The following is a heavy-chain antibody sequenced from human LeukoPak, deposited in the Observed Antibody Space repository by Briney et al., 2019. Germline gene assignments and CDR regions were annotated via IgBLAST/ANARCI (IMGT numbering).Heavy chain of an antibody. CDR2: IKQDGSEK. J-gene: IGHJ4*02. CDR3: VRALGSSSADY. CDR1: GFTFTNYW. Sequence: GGSLRLSCAASGFTFTNYWMSWVRQAPGKGLEWVANIKQDGSEKYYVDSVEGRFTISRDNAENSLSLQMNSLRGEDTAVYYCVRALGSSSADYWDQGTLVTVSS. V-gene: IGHV3-7*01. D-gene: IGHD6-6*01.